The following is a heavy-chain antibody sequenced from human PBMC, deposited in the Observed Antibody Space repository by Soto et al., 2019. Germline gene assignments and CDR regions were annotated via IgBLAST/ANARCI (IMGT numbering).Heavy chain of an antibody. Sequence: EVQLVQSGAEVKKPGESRKISCTGSGYSFTSYWIGWVRQMPGKGLEWMGIIYPGDSDTTYSPSFQGQVTISADKSLSSAYLQWSRRKAWDAAMYYCARQGRIAAATYYWGQGTLVTVSS. CDR1: GYSFTSYW. CDR2: IYPGDSDT. J-gene: IGHJ4*02. D-gene: IGHD6-13*01. V-gene: IGHV5-51*01. CDR3: ARQGRIAAATYY.